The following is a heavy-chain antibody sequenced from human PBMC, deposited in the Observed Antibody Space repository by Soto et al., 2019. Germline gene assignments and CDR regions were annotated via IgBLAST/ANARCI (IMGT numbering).Heavy chain of an antibody. J-gene: IGHJ4*02. V-gene: IGHV1-69*13. D-gene: IGHD2-15*01. Sequence: ASVKVSCKASGGTFSTSSFVWVRQGPGQGLEWMGGIIPIFSKTNVAQKFQGRITFTADESTRTAYMELSSLRSEDAAIYYCATDVVRSTGGDSWGQGTLVTVSS. CDR3: ATDVVRSTGGDS. CDR1: GGTFSTSS. CDR2: IIPIFSKT.